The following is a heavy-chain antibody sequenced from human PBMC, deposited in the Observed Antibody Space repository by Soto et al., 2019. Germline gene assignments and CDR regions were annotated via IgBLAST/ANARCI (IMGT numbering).Heavy chain of an antibody. V-gene: IGHV1-69*12. J-gene: IGHJ2*01. Sequence: QVQLVQSVAEVKKPGSSVKGSCKASGGTFSNYPISWVRQAPGQGLEWVGGIIPIFGTENYAQKFQGRVTITADESTSTAYMELSTMISEETAVYYCARGNHRWLKMWYFPLSGGGILVSSSS. CDR1: GGTFSNYP. CDR2: IIPIFGTE. D-gene: IGHD5-12*01. CDR3: ARGNHRWLKMWYFPL.